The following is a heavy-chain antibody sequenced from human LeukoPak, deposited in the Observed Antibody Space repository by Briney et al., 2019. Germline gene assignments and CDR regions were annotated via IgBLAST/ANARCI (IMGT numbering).Heavy chain of an antibody. CDR2: IYHSGST. V-gene: IGHV4-39*01. CDR1: GGSISSSSYY. D-gene: IGHD3-10*01. Sequence: PSETLSLTCNVSGGSISSSSYYWGWIRQPPGKGLEWMGGIYHSGSTYYNPSLESRVTISVDTSKNQFSLKLSSVTAADTAVYYCARLEGWYYYGSGAPGGFDPWGRGTLVTVSS. J-gene: IGHJ5*02. CDR3: ARLEGWYYYGSGAPGGFDP.